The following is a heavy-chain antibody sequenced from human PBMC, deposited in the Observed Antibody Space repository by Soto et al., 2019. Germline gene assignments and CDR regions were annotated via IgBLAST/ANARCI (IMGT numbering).Heavy chain of an antibody. CDR3: AHRGPLGVVATTDWFDP. V-gene: IGHV2-5*02. J-gene: IGHJ5*02. CDR1: GFSLSTSGVG. Sequence: QITLKESGPTLVKPTQTLTLTCTFSGFSLSTSGVGVGWIRQPPGKALEWLALIYWDDDKRYSPSLKSRLTITKXXSXNXXVLTMTSMDAVDTATYYCAHRGPLGVVATTDWFDPWGQGTLVTVSS. D-gene: IGHD1-26*01. CDR2: IYWDDDK.